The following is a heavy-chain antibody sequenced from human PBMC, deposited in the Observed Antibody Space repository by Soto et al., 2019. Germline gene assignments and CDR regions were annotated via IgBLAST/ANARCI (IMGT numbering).Heavy chain of an antibody. J-gene: IGHJ6*03. CDR2: IYYSGST. CDR1: GGSISSGGYY. V-gene: IGHV4-31*03. Sequence: PSETLSLTCTVSGGSISSGGYYWSWIRQHPGKGLEWIGYIYYSGSTYYNPPLRSRVTISVDTSKNQFSLNLNSLRAEDTAVYYCAKALYYYYMDVWGKGTTVTVSS. CDR3: AKALYYYYMDV.